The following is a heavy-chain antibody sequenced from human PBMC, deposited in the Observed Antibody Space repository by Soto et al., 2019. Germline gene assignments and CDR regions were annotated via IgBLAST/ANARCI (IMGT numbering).Heavy chain of an antibody. Sequence: GASVKVSCKASGGTFSSYAISWVRQAPGQGLEWMGGIIPIFGTANYAQKFQGRVTITADESTSTAYMELSSLRSEDTAVYYCARETGGWYWFDPWGQGTLLTVSS. V-gene: IGHV1-69*13. CDR2: IIPIFGTA. CDR3: ARETGGWYWFDP. J-gene: IGHJ5*02. CDR1: GGTFSSYA. D-gene: IGHD6-19*01.